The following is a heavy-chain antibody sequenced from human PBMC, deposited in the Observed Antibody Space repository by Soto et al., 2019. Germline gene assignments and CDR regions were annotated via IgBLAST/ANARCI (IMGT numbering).Heavy chain of an antibody. J-gene: IGHJ4*02. CDR2: VSGSGGST. CDR1: GFTFNNYA. CDR3: AKGQDGYCSSTSCYLLDY. V-gene: IGHV3-23*01. Sequence: PGGSLRLSCAASGFTFNNYAMSWVRQAPGKGLEWVSGVSGSGGSTFYADSVKGRFTISRDNSKNTLYLKINSLRAEDTAVYYCAKGQDGYCSSTSCYLLDYWGQGTLVTVSS. D-gene: IGHD2-2*03.